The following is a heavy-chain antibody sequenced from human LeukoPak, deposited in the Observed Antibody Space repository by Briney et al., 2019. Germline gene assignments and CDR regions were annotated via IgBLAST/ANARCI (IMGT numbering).Heavy chain of an antibody. CDR3: AKDFRIGYSAHFDY. Sequence: PGGSLRLSCVASGITFSTYAMSWVRQAPGKGLEWVSVISSSGSSTYYADSVKGRFTISRDNSKSTTYLQMNSLRAEDTAVYYCAKDFRIGYSAHFDYWGQGALVTVSS. CDR2: ISSSGSST. J-gene: IGHJ4*02. V-gene: IGHV3-23*01. CDR1: GITFSTYA. D-gene: IGHD2-21*01.